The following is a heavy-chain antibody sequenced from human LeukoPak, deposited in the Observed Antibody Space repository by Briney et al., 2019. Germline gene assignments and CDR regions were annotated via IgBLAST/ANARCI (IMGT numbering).Heavy chain of an antibody. D-gene: IGHD2-2*01. CDR3: AKDLGCSSTSCYSDY. CDR1: GFTFSSYA. J-gene: IGHJ4*02. Sequence: GGSLRLSCAASGFTFSSYAMSWVRQAPGKGLEWVSAISGSGGSTYYADSVKGRFTISRDNSKNMLYLQMNSLRAEDTAVYYCAKDLGCSSTSCYSDYWGQGTLVTVSS. CDR2: ISGSGGST. V-gene: IGHV3-23*01.